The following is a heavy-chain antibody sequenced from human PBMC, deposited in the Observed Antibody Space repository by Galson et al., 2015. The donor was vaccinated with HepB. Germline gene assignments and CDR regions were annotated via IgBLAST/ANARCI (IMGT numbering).Heavy chain of an antibody. Sequence: LSLTCAVSGASISSGGYSWSWIRQPPGKGLEWIGYIYDTGSTNYNPSLKSRVTMSVDTSKNQFSLNLKYVTAADTAVYYCARDLGYSSSWHYFDSWGQGTLVIVSS. V-gene: IGHV4-30-4*07. CDR3: ARDLGYSSSWHYFDS. CDR2: IYDTGST. CDR1: GASISSGGYS. J-gene: IGHJ4*02. D-gene: IGHD6-13*01.